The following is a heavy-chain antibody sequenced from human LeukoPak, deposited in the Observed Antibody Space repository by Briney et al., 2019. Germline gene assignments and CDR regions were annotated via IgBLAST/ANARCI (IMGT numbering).Heavy chain of an antibody. J-gene: IGHJ5*02. Sequence: GGSLRLSCAASGFTFSSYAMSWVRQAPRKGLEWVSAISGSGGSTYYADSVKGRFTISRDNSKNTLYLQMNSLRAEDTAVYYCAKDPARFYCSSTSCNNWFDPWGQGTLVTVSS. V-gene: IGHV3-23*01. CDR2: ISGSGGST. CDR3: AKDPARFYCSSTSCNNWFDP. CDR1: GFTFSSYA. D-gene: IGHD2-2*01.